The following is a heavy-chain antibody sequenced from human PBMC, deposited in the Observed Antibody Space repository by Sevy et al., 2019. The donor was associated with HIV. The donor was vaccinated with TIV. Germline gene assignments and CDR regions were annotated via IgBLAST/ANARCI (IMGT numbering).Heavy chain of an antibody. V-gene: IGHV3-21*06. CDR1: GFTFSSYN. D-gene: IGHD1-26*01. J-gene: IGHJ4*02. CDR3: ARGPPDGSYDYFDY. CDR2: ISGSSNYI. Sequence: GGSLRLSCVASGFTFSSYNMNWVRQAPGKGLEWVSSISGSSNYIYYAESVKGRFIISRDNAKNTLYLQMNSLRADDTAVYYCARGPPDGSYDYFDYWGQGTLVTVSS.